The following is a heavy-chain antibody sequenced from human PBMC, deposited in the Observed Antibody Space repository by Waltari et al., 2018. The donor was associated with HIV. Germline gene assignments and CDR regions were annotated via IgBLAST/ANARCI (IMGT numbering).Heavy chain of an antibody. CDR1: GGSISSSSYY. CDR3: ARHVAAADPFDY. D-gene: IGHD6-13*01. Sequence: QLQLQESGPGLVKPSETLSLTCTVSGGSISSSSYYWGWIRQPPGKGLEWIGSIYYSGSTYYNPSLKSRVTISVDTSKNQFSLKLSSVTAADTAVYYCARHVAAADPFDYWGQGTLVTVSS. V-gene: IGHV4-39*01. J-gene: IGHJ4*02. CDR2: IYYSGST.